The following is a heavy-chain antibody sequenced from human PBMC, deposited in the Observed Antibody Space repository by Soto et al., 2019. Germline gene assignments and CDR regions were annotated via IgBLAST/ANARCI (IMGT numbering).Heavy chain of an antibody. Sequence: PGGTLRLSCAASGFTFSSYAMHWVRQAPGKGLEWVAVISYDGSNKYYADSVKGGFTISRDNSKNTLYLQMNSLRAEDTAVYYCERFIVVVTAHVWRQVPTVTLPS. V-gene: IGHV3-30-3*01. CDR3: ERFIVVVTAHV. J-gene: IGHJ6*01. CDR1: GFTFSSYA. D-gene: IGHD2-21*02. CDR2: ISYDGSNK.